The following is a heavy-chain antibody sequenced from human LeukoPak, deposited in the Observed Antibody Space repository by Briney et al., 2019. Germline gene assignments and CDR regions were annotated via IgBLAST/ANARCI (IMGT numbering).Heavy chain of an antibody. Sequence: QPGGSLRLSCAASGFTFSSYAVSWVRQAPGKGLEWVSSISGSGGSTYSADSVKGRFTISRDNSKNTLYLQMNSLRAEDTALYYCAKDRSCTNDICQGDFDYWGQGTLVTVSS. V-gene: IGHV3-23*01. CDR3: AKDRSCTNDICQGDFDY. CDR2: ISGSGGST. D-gene: IGHD2-8*01. J-gene: IGHJ4*02. CDR1: GFTFSSYA.